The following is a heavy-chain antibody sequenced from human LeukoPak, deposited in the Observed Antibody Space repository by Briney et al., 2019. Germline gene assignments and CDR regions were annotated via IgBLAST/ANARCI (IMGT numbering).Heavy chain of an antibody. CDR1: GGSISSSSYY. CDR2: IYYSGST. D-gene: IGHD3-22*01. CDR3: ARARGYYYDARFDY. V-gene: IGHV4-39*07. Sequence: SETLSLTCTVSGGSISSSSYYWGWIRQPPGKGLEWIGSIYYSGSTYYNPSLKSRVTISVDTSKNQFSLKLSSVTAADTAVYYCARARGYYYDARFDYWGQGTLVTVSS. J-gene: IGHJ4*02.